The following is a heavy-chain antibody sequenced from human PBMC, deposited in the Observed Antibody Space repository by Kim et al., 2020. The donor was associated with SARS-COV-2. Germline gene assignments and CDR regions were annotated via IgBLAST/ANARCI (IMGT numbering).Heavy chain of an antibody. J-gene: IGHJ4*02. Sequence: SETLSLTCTVSGDSTTDNGYYWSWFRQHPGEGLEYVGYIYYSGATYYNPSLKGRVTISVDTSKNQFSLEVRSVTAADTAVYYCARRSGSYSNDYWGQGIL. V-gene: IGHV4-31*03. CDR3: ARRSGSYSNDY. D-gene: IGHD1-26*01. CDR2: IYYSGAT. CDR1: GDSTTDNGYY.